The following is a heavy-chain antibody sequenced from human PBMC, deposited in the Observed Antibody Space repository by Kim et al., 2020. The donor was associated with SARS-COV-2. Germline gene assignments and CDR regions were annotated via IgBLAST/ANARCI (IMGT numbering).Heavy chain of an antibody. J-gene: IGHJ4*02. Sequence: GGSLRLSCAASGFTFSSYSMNWVRQAPGKGLEWVSYISSSSSTIYYADSVKGRFTISRDNAKNSLYLQMNSLRDEDTAVYYCAREGGPSGYEGGPDYWGQGTLVTVSS. V-gene: IGHV3-48*02. D-gene: IGHD5-12*01. CDR2: ISSSSSTI. CDR3: AREGGPSGYEGGPDY. CDR1: GFTFSSYS.